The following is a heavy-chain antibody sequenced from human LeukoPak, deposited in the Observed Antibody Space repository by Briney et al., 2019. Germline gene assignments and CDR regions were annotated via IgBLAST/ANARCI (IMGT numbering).Heavy chain of an antibody. Sequence: GGSLRLSCAASGFTVSSNYMSWVRQAPGKGLEYVSVIYSGGSTYYADSVKGRFTISRDNGKNSLYLQMNSLRAEDTAVYYCARDQRAVAGLDWGQGTLVTVSS. CDR1: GFTVSSNY. CDR3: ARDQRAVAGLD. V-gene: IGHV3-53*01. J-gene: IGHJ4*02. D-gene: IGHD6-19*01. CDR2: IYSGGST.